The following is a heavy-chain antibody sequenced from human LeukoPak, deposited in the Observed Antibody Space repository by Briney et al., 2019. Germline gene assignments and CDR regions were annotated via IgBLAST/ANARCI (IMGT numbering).Heavy chain of an antibody. CDR2: ISSTTSAI. J-gene: IGHJ4*02. V-gene: IGHV3-48*01. D-gene: IGHD3-16*01. CDR3: TGGDGRIY. Sequence: PGGSLRLSCAASGFTFSSYRMSWVRQAPGKGLEWVSYISSTTSAIYYADSVKGRFTMSRDNAKNSLYLQMNSLKTEDTAVYYCTGGDGRIYWGQGTLVTVSS. CDR1: GFTFSSYR.